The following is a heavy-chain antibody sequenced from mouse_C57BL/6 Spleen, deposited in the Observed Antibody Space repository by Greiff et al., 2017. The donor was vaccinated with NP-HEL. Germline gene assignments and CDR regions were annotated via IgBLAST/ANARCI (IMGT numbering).Heavy chain of an antibody. CDR1: GYTFTSYW. Sequence: QVQLQQSGTELVKPGASVKLSCKASGYTFTSYWMHWVKQRPGQGLEWIGNINPSNGGTNYNEKFKSKATLTVDKSSSTAYMQLSSLTSEDSAVYYCARGSSGYLTWFAYWGQGTLVTVSA. CDR2: INPSNGGT. J-gene: IGHJ3*01. CDR3: ARGSSGYLTWFAY. D-gene: IGHD3-2*02. V-gene: IGHV1-53*01.